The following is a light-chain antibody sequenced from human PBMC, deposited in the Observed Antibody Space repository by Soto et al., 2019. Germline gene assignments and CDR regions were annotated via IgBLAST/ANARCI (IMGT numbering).Light chain of an antibody. Sequence: QMTQSPSSLSASIGDRVTITCRASQTIGNFLNWYQQKPGKAPKLLIYSASTLQSGVPSRFFGSGSGTDFSLTISSLQPDDFATYYCQQTNGSPLTFGGGTKVEIK. J-gene: IGKJ4*01. CDR2: SAS. V-gene: IGKV1-39*01. CDR3: QQTNGSPLT. CDR1: QTIGNF.